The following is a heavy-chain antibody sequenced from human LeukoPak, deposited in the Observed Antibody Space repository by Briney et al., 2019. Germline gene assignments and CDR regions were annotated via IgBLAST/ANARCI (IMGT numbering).Heavy chain of an antibody. CDR2: ISSSGSTI. D-gene: IGHD3-22*01. Sequence: GGSLRLSCAASGFTFSSYWMSWVRQAPGKGLEWVSYISSSGSTIYYADSVKGRFTISRDNAKNSLYLQMNSLRAEDTAVYYCAREIPYYYDSSGSRTARWGQGTLVTVSS. V-gene: IGHV3-48*04. J-gene: IGHJ4*02. CDR3: AREIPYYYDSSGSRTAR. CDR1: GFTFSSYW.